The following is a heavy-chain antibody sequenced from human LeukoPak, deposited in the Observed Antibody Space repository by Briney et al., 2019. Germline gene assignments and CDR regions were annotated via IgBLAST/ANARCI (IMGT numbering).Heavy chain of an antibody. Sequence: GGSLRLSCAASGFTFSSYAMSWIRQAPGKGLEWVSAISGSGGSTYYADSVKGRFTISRDNSKNTLYRQMNSLRAEDTAVYYCASEATYYDYVGAFDIWGQGTMVTVSS. V-gene: IGHV3-23*01. D-gene: IGHD3-16*01. J-gene: IGHJ3*02. CDR2: ISGSGGST. CDR1: GFTFSSYA. CDR3: ASEATYYDYVGAFDI.